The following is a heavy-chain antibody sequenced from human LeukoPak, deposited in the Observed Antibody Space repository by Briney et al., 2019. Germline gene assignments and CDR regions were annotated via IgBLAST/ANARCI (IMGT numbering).Heavy chain of an antibody. CDR3: ARDNPSPSPYVLLWFGEYYYGMDV. D-gene: IGHD3-10*01. J-gene: IGHJ6*02. CDR1: GFTFSSYG. CDR2: IWYDGSNK. V-gene: IGHV3-33*01. Sequence: PGGSLRLSCAASGFTFSSYGMHWVRQAPGKGLEWVAVIWYDGSNKYYADSVKGRFTISRDNSKNTLYLQMNSLRAEDTAVYYCARDNPSPSPYVLLWFGEYYYGMDVWGQGTTVTVSS.